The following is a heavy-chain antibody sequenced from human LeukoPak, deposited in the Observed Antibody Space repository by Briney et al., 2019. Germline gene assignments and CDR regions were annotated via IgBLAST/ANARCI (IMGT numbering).Heavy chain of an antibody. V-gene: IGHV3-21*01. CDR3: VRGGYRGFDYEY. J-gene: IGHJ4*02. D-gene: IGHD5-12*01. CDR2: IDTTSNYV. CDR1: GFNFNTYS. Sequence: GGSLRLSCVASGFNFNTYSMNWVRQAPGKGLEWVSSIDTTSNYVYYVDSLRARFAVSRDNAMNSLYLQMNNLRAEDTAVYYCVRGGYRGFDYEYWGQGTLVTVSS.